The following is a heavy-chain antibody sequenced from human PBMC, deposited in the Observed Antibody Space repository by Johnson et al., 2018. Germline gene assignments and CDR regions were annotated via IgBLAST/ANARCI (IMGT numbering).Heavy chain of an antibody. D-gene: IGHD3-3*01. V-gene: IGHV3-23*04. CDR1: GFTFSSYA. CDR3: ARDRTSIKSGPAEYFQH. J-gene: IGHJ1*01. CDR2: ISGSGGST. Sequence: VQLVQSGGGLVQPGGSLRLSCAASGFTFSSYAMSWVRPAPGTGLEWVSAISGSGGSTYYAAAVKGRFTISRDYSKNTLYLQMNSLRAEDTAVYYLARDRTSIKSGPAEYFQHGGQGTLVTVSS.